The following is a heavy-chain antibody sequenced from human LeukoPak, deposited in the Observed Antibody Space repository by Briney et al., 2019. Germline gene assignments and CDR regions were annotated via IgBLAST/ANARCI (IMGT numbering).Heavy chain of an antibody. CDR3: AGDISGWYKTGAFDI. Sequence: GGSLRLSCAASGFTFSSYGMHWVRQAPGKGLEWVAVIWYDGSNKYYADSVKGRFTISRDNSKNTLYLQMNSLRAEDTAVYYCAGDISGWYKTGAFDIWGQGTMVTVSS. CDR1: GFTFSSYG. J-gene: IGHJ3*02. D-gene: IGHD6-19*01. CDR2: IWYDGSNK. V-gene: IGHV3-33*01.